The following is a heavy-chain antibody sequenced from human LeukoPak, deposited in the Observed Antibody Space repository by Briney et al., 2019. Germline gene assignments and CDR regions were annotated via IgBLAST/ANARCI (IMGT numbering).Heavy chain of an antibody. V-gene: IGHV1-2*02. D-gene: IGHD6-6*01. Sequence: ASVKVSCKASGYTFTGYYMHWLRQAPGQGLEGMGWINPNSGGTNDAQKLHGRVTMTRDTSISTAYMELSRLRSDDTAVYFFARLEFHASSYYNGMDVWGQGSTVTVSS. CDR2: INPNSGGT. CDR3: ARLEFHASSYYNGMDV. J-gene: IGHJ6*02. CDR1: GYTFTGYY.